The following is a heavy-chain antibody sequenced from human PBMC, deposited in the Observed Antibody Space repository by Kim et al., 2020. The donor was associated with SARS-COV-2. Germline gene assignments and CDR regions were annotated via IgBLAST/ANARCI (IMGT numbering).Heavy chain of an antibody. Sequence: GGSLRLSCAASGFTFSSFWMSWVRQAPGKGLEWVANIKEDGSEKHYVDSVKGRLTISRDNAKKSLYLQMNTLRVEDTALYYCARARGLGGSGFDYWARE. V-gene: IGHV3-7*03. J-gene: IGHJ4*02. CDR2: IKEDGSEK. CDR1: GFTFSSFW. CDR3: ARARGLGGSGFDY. D-gene: IGHD2-15*01.